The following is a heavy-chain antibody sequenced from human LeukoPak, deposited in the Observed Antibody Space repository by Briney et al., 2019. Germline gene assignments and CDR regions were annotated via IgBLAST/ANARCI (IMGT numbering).Heavy chain of an antibody. CDR3: ARGQYTSSGQSY. J-gene: IGHJ4*02. Sequence: GRSLRLSCAASGFTFSSYAMHWVRQAPGKGLEWVAVISYDGSNKYYADSVKGRFTISRDNSKNTLYLQMNSLRAEDTAVYYCARGQYTSSGQSYWGQGTLVTVSS. V-gene: IGHV3-30-3*01. CDR2: ISYDGSNK. D-gene: IGHD3-22*01. CDR1: GFTFSSYA.